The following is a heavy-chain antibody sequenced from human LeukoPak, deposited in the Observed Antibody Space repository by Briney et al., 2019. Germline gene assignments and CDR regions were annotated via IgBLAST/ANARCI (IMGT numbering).Heavy chain of an antibody. D-gene: IGHD5-18*01. J-gene: IGHJ6*03. V-gene: IGHV3-11*01. CDR1: GFTFSDYY. CDR2: ISSSGRTI. CDR3: AGVATVTYYYYRDV. Sequence: GGSLRLSCAASGFTFSDYYMSWIRQAPGKGLEWVSYISSSGRTIYYADSVKGRFTISRDNAKNSLYLQMNSLRAEDTAGYYWAGVATVTYYYYRDVWAKGPRSPSP.